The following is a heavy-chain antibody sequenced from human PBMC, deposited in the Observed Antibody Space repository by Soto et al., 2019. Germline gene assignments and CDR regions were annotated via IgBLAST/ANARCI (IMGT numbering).Heavy chain of an antibody. D-gene: IGHD2-21*01. J-gene: IGHJ5*01. CDR2: MNPNSGNT. Sequence: QVQLVQSGAEVKTPGASVKVSCKASGYTFTSYDMNWVRQAPGQGLEWMGWMNPNSGNTGYAQKFQGRLTMTRDTAISIPHMEVSSLINKDTAVYYCARSDGYNFNWLDSWGQGTLVTVSA. CDR3: ARSDGYNFNWLDS. CDR1: GYTFTSYD. V-gene: IGHV1-8*01.